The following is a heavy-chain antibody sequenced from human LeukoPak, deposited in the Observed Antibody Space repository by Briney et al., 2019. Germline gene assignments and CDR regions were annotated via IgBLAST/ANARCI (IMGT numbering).Heavy chain of an antibody. CDR1: GGSISSGDYY. Sequence: PSETLSLTCTVSGGSISSGDYYWSWIRQPPGKGLEWSGYLYYSGSTYYNPSLKSRVTISVDTSKNQFSLKLSSVTAADTAVYYCARDFVRFASTGHYYYGMDVWGKGTTVTVSS. D-gene: IGHD5/OR15-5a*01. CDR2: LYYSGST. V-gene: IGHV4-30-4*01. CDR3: ARDFVRFASTGHYYYGMDV. J-gene: IGHJ6*04.